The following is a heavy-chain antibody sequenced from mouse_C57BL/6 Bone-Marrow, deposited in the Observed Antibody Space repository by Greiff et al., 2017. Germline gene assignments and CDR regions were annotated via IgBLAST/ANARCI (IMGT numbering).Heavy chain of an antibody. V-gene: IGHV1-69*01. CDR2: IDPSDSYT. CDR1: GYTFTSYW. CDR3: ARTSRLRRDWYFDV. J-gene: IGHJ1*03. D-gene: IGHD2-4*01. Sequence: QVQLQQPGAELVMPGASVKLSCKASGYTFTSYWMHWVKQRPGQGLEWIGEIDPSDSYTNYNQKFKGKSTLTVDKSSSTAYMQLSSLTSEDSAVYYCARTSRLRRDWYFDVWGTGTTVTVSS.